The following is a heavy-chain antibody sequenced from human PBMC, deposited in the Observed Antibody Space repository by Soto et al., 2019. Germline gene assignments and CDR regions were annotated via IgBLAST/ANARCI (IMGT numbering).Heavy chain of an antibody. D-gene: IGHD3-3*01. CDR1: GYTFTGYY. CDR3: ARAVGGTIFGVVIRYYFDY. CDR2: INPNSGGT. J-gene: IGHJ4*02. V-gene: IGHV1-2*04. Sequence: ASVKVSCKASGYTFTGYYMHWVRQAPGQGLEWMGWINPNSGGTNYAQKFQGWVTMTRQTSISTAYMELSRLRSDDTAVYYCARAVGGTIFGVVIRYYFDYWGQGTLVTVSS.